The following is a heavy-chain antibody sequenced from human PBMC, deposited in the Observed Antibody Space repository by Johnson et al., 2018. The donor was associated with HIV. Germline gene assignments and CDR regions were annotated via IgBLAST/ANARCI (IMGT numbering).Heavy chain of an antibody. Sequence: QVQLVESGGGLVQPGGSLRLSCAASGFTFSSYAMHWVRQAPGKGLEWVAVISYDGSNKYYADSVKGRFTTSRDNSKNTLYLQMNSLRAEDTALYYCAREGPSERAGFDIWGQGTMVTVSS. CDR2: ISYDGSNK. V-gene: IGHV3-30*04. CDR3: AREGPSERAGFDI. CDR1: GFTFSSYA. J-gene: IGHJ3*02.